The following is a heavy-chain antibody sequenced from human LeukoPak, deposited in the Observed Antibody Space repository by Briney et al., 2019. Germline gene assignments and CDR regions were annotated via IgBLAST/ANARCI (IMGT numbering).Heavy chain of an antibody. CDR1: GFTFSSSW. V-gene: IGHV3-15*01. J-gene: IGHJ4*02. Sequence: GGSLRLSCAASGFTFSSSWMSWVRQAPGKGLEWVGRIKSIIDGGATDYAAPVKGRFTISRGDLRNTVYLQIISLRTEDTAVYYCTTDPRFWGQGTLVTVSS. CDR3: TTDPRF. CDR2: IKSIIDGGAT.